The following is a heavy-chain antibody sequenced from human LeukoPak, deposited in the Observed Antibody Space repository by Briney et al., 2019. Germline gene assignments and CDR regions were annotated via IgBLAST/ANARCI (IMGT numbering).Heavy chain of an antibody. Sequence: GGSLRLSCAASGFTFSSYWMSWVRQAPGKGLEWVANIKQDGSEKYFVDSVKGRFTISRDNAKNSLYLQMNSLRAEDTAVYYCARHMTLGFGELYAFDIWGKGTMVTVSS. V-gene: IGHV3-7*01. CDR2: IKQDGSEK. CDR1: GFTFSSYW. CDR3: ARHMTLGFGELYAFDI. J-gene: IGHJ3*02. D-gene: IGHD3-10*01.